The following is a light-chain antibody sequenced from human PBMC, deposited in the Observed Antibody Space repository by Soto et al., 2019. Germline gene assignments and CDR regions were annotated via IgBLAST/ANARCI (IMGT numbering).Light chain of an antibody. CDR2: EAS. CDR3: QQYESYRT. J-gene: IGKJ1*01. CDR1: QSIGRW. Sequence: DIQMTQSPSTLSAYVGDRVTITCRASQSIGRWLAWYQQKPGKAPKLLIYEASSLESGVSSRFRVSGSGTEFALTITSLQPDDFATDYCQQYESYRTFGPGTKVEIK. V-gene: IGKV1-5*03.